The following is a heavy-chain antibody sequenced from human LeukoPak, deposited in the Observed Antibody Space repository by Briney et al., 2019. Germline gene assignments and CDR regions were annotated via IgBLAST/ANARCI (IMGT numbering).Heavy chain of an antibody. CDR3: ARRNGDYRCVDY. Sequence: PSETLSLTCTVSGGSISSSSYYWGWIRQPPGKGLEWIGSIYYSGSTYYNPSLESRVTISVDTSKNQFSLKLSSVTAADTAVYYCARRNGDYRCVDYWGQGTLVTVSS. V-gene: IGHV4-39*01. J-gene: IGHJ4*02. CDR1: GGSISSSSYY. D-gene: IGHD4-17*01. CDR2: IYYSGST.